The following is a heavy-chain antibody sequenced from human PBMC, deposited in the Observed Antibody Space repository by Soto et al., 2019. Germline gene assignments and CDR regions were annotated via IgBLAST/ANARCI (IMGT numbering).Heavy chain of an antibody. V-gene: IGHV5-51*01. CDR3: ARQLAAAGTHDYYYYGMDV. CDR2: IYPGDSDT. Sequence: PGESLKISCKGSGYSFTSYWIGWVRQMPGKGLEWMGTIYPGDSDTRYSPSFQGQVTISADKSISTAYLQWSSLKASDTAMYYCARQLAAAGTHDYYYYGMDVWGQGTTVTVSS. D-gene: IGHD6-13*01. CDR1: GYSFTSYW. J-gene: IGHJ6*02.